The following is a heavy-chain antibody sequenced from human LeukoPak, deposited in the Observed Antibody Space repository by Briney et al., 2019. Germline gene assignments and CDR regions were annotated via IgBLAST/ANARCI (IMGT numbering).Heavy chain of an antibody. D-gene: IGHD1-20*01. J-gene: IGHJ4*02. CDR3: ARDTNWNYGDY. Sequence: PGGSLRLSCAASGFTFSSYAMPWVRQAPGKGLEWVAVISYDGSNKYYADSVKGRFTISRDNSKNTLYLQMNSLRAEDTAVYYCARDTNWNYGDYWGQGTLVTVSS. CDR2: ISYDGSNK. V-gene: IGHV3-30-3*01. CDR1: GFTFSSYA.